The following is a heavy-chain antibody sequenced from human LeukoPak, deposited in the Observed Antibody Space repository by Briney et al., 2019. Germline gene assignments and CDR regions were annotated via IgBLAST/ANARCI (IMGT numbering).Heavy chain of an antibody. CDR3: ARTGARGYYGMGV. D-gene: IGHD4/OR15-4a*01. V-gene: IGHV3-7*01. Sequence: GGSLRLSCAASGFTFSTYWMSWVRQAPGKGLQGVANIKEDGSEKFYVDSVKGLFTISRDNAKNSLYLQMNSLRVEDTAGYYCARTGARGYYGMGVWGQGTTVTVSS. CDR2: IKEDGSEK. CDR1: GFTFSTYW. J-gene: IGHJ6*01.